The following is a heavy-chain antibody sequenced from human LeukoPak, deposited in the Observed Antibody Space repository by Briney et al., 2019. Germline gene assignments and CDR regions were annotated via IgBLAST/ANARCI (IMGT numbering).Heavy chain of an antibody. Sequence: GASVKVSCKASGYTFTSYDINWVRQATGQGLEWMGWMNPNSGNTGYAQKFQGRVTMTRNTSISTAYMELSSLRSEDTAVYYCARVDSYGYGGYYYYYMDVWGKGTTVTVSS. D-gene: IGHD5-18*01. CDR2: MNPNSGNT. CDR1: GYTFTSYD. V-gene: IGHV1-8*01. J-gene: IGHJ6*03. CDR3: ARVDSYGYGGYYYYYMDV.